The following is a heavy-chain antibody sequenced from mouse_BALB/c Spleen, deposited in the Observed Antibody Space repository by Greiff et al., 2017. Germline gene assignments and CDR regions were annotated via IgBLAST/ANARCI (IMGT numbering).Heavy chain of an antibody. CDR2: IWGDGST. CDR1: GFSLTGYG. CDR3: ARERAYGNGNFDY. Sequence: VQLVESGPGLVAPSQSLSITCTVSGFSLTGYGVNWVRQPPGKGLEWLGMIWGDGSTDYNSALKSRLSISKDNSKSQVFLKMNSLQTDDTARYYCARERAYGNGNFDYWGQGTTLTVSS. D-gene: IGHD2-1*01. J-gene: IGHJ2*01. V-gene: IGHV2-6-7*01.